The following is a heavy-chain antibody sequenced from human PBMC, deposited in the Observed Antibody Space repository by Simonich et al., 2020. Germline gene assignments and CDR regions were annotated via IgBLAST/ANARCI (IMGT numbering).Heavy chain of an antibody. J-gene: IGHJ5*02. CDR2: IYPSGRT. CDR1: GYSISSGYY. Sequence: QVQLQESGPGLVKPSETLSLTCAVSGYSISSGYYWGWIRQPPGKGREWIGSIYPSGRTYYNPSHKSRVTISVDTSKNQCSLELSSVTAADTAVYYCARDPGLTGTTSWFDPWGQGTLVTVSS. CDR3: ARDPGLTGTTSWFDP. D-gene: IGHD1-1*01. V-gene: IGHV4-38-2*02.